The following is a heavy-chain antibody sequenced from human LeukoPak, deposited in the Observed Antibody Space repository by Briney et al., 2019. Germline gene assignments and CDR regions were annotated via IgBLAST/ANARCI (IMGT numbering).Heavy chain of an antibody. CDR3: ARGRGSHLGYYYYYYMDV. V-gene: IGHV1-2*02. CDR2: ISPNSGGT. Sequence: ASVKVSCKASGYTFTDYYMHWVRQAPGQGLEWMGWISPNSGGTNYAQKFQGRVTMTRNTSISTAYMELSSLRSEDTAVYYCARGRGSHLGYYYYYYMDVWGKGTTVTISS. J-gene: IGHJ6*03. D-gene: IGHD1-26*01. CDR1: GYTFTDYY.